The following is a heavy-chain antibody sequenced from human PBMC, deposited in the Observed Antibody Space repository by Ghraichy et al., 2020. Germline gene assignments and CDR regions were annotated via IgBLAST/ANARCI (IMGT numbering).Heavy chain of an antibody. V-gene: IGHV3-23*01. J-gene: IGHJ3*02. D-gene: IGHD1-1*01. Sequence: GSLRLSCAASGFTFSSYAMSWVRQAPGKGLEWVSLISSSGGSTYYADSVKGRFSISRDNFKNTLYLQMNSLRAEDTAIYYCAKASNGHWNEDAFDIWGQGTMVTVSS. CDR1: GFTFSSYA. CDR3: AKASNGHWNEDAFDI. CDR2: ISSSGGST.